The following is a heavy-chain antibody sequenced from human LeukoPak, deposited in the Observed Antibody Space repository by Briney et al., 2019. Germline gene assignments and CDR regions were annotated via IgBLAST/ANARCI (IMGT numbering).Heavy chain of an antibody. V-gene: IGHV3-21*04. J-gene: IGHJ4*02. D-gene: IGHD2-21*01. CDR2: ISSSSTYI. CDR1: GFIFRSYN. Sequence: GGSLRLSCAASGFIFRSYNMHWVRQAPGKGLEWVSSISSSSTYIYYADPVKGRFTISRDSSKNTLFLQMNRLRPEDAAVYYCAKAPVTTCRGAYCYPFDYWGQGTLVTVSS. CDR3: AKAPVTTCRGAYCYPFDY.